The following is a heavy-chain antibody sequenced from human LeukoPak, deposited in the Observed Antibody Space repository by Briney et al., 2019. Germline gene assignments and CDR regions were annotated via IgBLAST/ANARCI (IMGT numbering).Heavy chain of an antibody. Sequence: GGSLRLSCAASGFTFSSYSMNWVRQAPGKGLEWVSYISSSSSTIYYADSVKGRFTISRDNAKNSLYLQMNSLRAEDTAVYYCARDRSPWVRYFDWLLTGAFDIWGQGTMVTVSS. CDR1: GFTFSSYS. V-gene: IGHV3-48*01. J-gene: IGHJ3*02. CDR3: ARDRSPWVRYFDWLLTGAFDI. CDR2: ISSSSSTI. D-gene: IGHD3-9*01.